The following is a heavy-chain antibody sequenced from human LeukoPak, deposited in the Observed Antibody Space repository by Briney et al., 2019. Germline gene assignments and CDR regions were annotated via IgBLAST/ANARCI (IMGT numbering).Heavy chain of an antibody. V-gene: IGHV3-13*05. Sequence: GGSLRLSCAASGVTFSSYDMHWVRQGTGKGLQWASTVGAAGDPYYRGSVKGRFTISSENAKNSLFLQMNSLRVGDTAVYYCVRDNYWSVDYWGRGTPVTVSS. CDR1: GVTFSSYD. D-gene: IGHD2-8*02. CDR3: VRDNYWSVDY. J-gene: IGHJ4*02. CDR2: VGAAGDP.